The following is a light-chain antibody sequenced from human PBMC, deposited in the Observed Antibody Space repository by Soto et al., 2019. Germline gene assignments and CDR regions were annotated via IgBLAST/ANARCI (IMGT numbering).Light chain of an antibody. V-gene: IGKV3-15*01. CDR3: QQYNSWPKT. CDR2: DVS. J-gene: IGKJ1*01. Sequence: ETVLTQSPATLSVSPGERVTLSCRASETVSTNLAWYQQRPGQAPRLLIYDVSTGATGIPARFSGRRSGTEFTLTISSLQSEDFGVYYCQQYNSWPKTFGQGTKVDIK. CDR1: ETVSTN.